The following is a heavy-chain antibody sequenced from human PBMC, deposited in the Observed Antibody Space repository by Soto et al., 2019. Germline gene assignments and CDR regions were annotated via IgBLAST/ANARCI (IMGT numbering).Heavy chain of an antibody. J-gene: IGHJ2*01. CDR1: GGSVSGGTHY. CDR3: ARGYRTSWYWFDL. CDR2: IYNSGST. V-gene: IGHV4-61*01. Sequence: QAQLQESGPGPVKPSETLSLTYTVSGGSVSGGTHYWSWIRQPPGKGLEWIGYIYNSGSTNYNPSLKSRVTISVDTSKNQFSLKLSSVTAADTAVYYCARGYRTSWYWFDLWGRGTLVTVSS. D-gene: IGHD6-13*01.